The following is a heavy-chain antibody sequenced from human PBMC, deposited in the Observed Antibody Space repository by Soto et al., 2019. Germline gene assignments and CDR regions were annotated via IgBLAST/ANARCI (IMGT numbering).Heavy chain of an antibody. Sequence: GGSLRLSCAASGFTVTTNYMTWVRQAPGKGLEWVSVIYRSGATYYPDSVRGRFTASRDYSHNTLYLQMDSLRVEDTAVYYCARDSGMIRGSYGVDVWGPGTTVTVSS. D-gene: IGHD3-10*01. CDR2: IYRSGAT. J-gene: IGHJ6*02. CDR1: GFTVTTNY. CDR3: ARDSGMIRGSYGVDV. V-gene: IGHV3-53*01.